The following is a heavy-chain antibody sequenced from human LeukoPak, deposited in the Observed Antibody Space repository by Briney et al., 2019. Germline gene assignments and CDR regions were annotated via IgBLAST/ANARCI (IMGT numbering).Heavy chain of an antibody. D-gene: IGHD6-25*01. CDR2: INPSGGST. Sequence: ASVKVSCKASGYTFTSYYMRWVRQAPGQGLEWMGIINPSGGSTSYAQKFQGRVTMTRDTSTSTVYMELSSLRSEDTAVYYCARDRLPWRYFDLWGRGTLVTVSS. J-gene: IGHJ2*01. V-gene: IGHV1-46*01. CDR1: GYTFTSYY. CDR3: ARDRLPWRYFDL.